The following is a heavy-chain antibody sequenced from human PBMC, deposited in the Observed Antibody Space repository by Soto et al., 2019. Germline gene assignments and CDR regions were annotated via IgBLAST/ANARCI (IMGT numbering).Heavy chain of an antibody. CDR3: ERERKYFDFCSGARGSYHYYALDG. V-gene: IGHV3-33*05. CDR2: IQYDGRNK. J-gene: IGHJ6*02. CDR1: GFIFSSYG. D-gene: IGHD3-3*01. Sequence: GWSLRLSCAASGFIFSSYGMHWVRQAPGKGLEWVAIIQYDGRNKYYVDSVKGRFTISRDNSNNTLYLQMNRLRAEDTAIYYCERERKYFDFCSGARGSYHYYALDGWGQGITVTVSS.